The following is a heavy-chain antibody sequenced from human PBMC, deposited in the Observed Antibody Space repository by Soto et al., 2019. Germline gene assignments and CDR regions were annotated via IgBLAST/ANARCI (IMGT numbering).Heavy chain of an antibody. D-gene: IGHD3-10*01. Sequence: QVQLQESGPGLVKPSETLSLTCTVSGVSITSHYWTWIRQPPGKGLEWLGNIHYSGSTNYSPSLKGRVIIAVDTSENQSSLKLSYVTTADTAVYYCTVGGAGHPFDYWGQGTLVTVSS. CDR1: GVSITSHY. CDR3: TVGGAGHPFDY. V-gene: IGHV4-59*11. J-gene: IGHJ4*02. CDR2: IHYSGST.